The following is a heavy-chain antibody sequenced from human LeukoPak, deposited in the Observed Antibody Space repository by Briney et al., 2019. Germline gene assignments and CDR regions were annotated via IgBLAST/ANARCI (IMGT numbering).Heavy chain of an antibody. J-gene: IGHJ3*01. D-gene: IGHD1-26*01. CDR2: INPNSGGT. V-gene: IGHV1-2*07. CDR1: GYNFTDYY. Sequence: ASVKVSCKASGYNFTDYYFTVHYIHWVRQVPGQGLQWMGWINPNSGGTRYAPNFQGRVTLTKDTSINIVYMGLSSLRSDDTAVYYCARGGRWELPRPYAFDVWGQGTVVTVSS. CDR3: ARGGRWELPRPYAFDV.